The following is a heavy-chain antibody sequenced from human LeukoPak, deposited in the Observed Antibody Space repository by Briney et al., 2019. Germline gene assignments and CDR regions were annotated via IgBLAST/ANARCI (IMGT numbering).Heavy chain of an antibody. J-gene: IGHJ6*03. Sequence: ASVKVSCKASGYTFTGYYMHWVRQAPGQGLEWMGWINPNSGGTNYAQKFQGRVTMTRDTSISTAYMELSRLRSDDTAVYYCARDLTGGFYYMDAWGKGTTVTVSS. CDR1: GYTFTGYY. V-gene: IGHV1-2*02. D-gene: IGHD7-27*01. CDR2: INPNSGGT. CDR3: ARDLTGGFYYMDA.